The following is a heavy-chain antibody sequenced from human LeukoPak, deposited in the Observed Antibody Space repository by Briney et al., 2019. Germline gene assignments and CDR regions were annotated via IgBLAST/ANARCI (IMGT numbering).Heavy chain of an antibody. V-gene: IGHV4-34*01. J-gene: IGHJ5*02. CDR3: ARGATTTSRWLDP. Sequence: SETLSLTCAVSGGSFSDYQWNWIRQSPGKGLEWLGEISHSGTTTYNPSLKSRVTISVDTSKNQFSLRLRSVTAADTAVYYCARGATTTSRWLDPWGQGTLVTVSS. CDR2: ISHSGTT. CDR1: GGSFSDYQ. D-gene: IGHD4-17*01.